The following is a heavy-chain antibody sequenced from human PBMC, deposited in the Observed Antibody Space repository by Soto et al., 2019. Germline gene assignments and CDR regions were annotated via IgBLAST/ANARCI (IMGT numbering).Heavy chain of an antibody. D-gene: IGHD2-2*01. CDR3: AKDADIVVVPAAIGYWFDP. J-gene: IGHJ5*02. CDR2: ISGSGGST. Sequence: GGSLRLSCAASGFTFSSYAMSWVRQAPGKGLEWVSAISGSGGSTYYADSVKGRFTISRDNSKNTLYLQMNSLRAEDTAVYYCAKDADIVVVPAAIGYWFDPWGRGSLVTV. V-gene: IGHV3-23*01. CDR1: GFTFSSYA.